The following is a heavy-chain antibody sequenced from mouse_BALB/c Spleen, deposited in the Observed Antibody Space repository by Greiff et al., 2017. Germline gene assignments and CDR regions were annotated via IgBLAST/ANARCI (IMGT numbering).Heavy chain of an antibody. Sequence: QVQLQQSGPGLVQPSQSLSITCTVSGFSLTSYGVHWVRQSPGKGLEWLGVIWSGGSTDYNAAFISRLSISKDNSKSQVFFKMNSLQANDTAIYYCARKRPSYAMDYWGQGTAVTVSS. CDR3: ARKRPSYAMDY. J-gene: IGHJ4*01. V-gene: IGHV2-2*02. CDR2: IWSGGST. CDR1: GFSLTSYG.